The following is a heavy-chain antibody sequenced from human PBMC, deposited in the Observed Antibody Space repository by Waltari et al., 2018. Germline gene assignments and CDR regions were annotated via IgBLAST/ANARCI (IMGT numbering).Heavy chain of an antibody. CDR3: ARDEGPSSIAAAGTLFDY. CDR1: GYTFTGHY. CDR2: INPNSGGT. V-gene: IGHV1-2*06. Sequence: QVQLVQSGAEVKKPGASVKVSCKASGYTFTGHYMHWLRQAPGQGLEWMGRINPNSGGTNYAQKFQGRVTMTRDTSISTAYMELSRLRSDDTAVYYCARDEGPSSIAAAGTLFDYWGQGTLVTVSS. D-gene: IGHD6-13*01. J-gene: IGHJ4*02.